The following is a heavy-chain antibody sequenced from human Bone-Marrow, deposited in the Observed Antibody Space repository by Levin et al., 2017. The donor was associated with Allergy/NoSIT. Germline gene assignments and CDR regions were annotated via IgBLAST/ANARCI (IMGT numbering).Heavy chain of an antibody. D-gene: IGHD2-15*01. V-gene: IGHV3-23*01. CDR1: GFTFSSYA. Sequence: GESLKISCAASGFTFSSYAMSWVRQAPGKGLEWVSTISGSGGTTYYADSVKGRFTISRDNSKNTLYLQMNSLRADDTAVYYCAKVREWVVAATKDGYFDLWGRGTLVTVSS. CDR3: AKVREWVVAATKDGYFDL. CDR2: ISGSGGTT. J-gene: IGHJ2*01.